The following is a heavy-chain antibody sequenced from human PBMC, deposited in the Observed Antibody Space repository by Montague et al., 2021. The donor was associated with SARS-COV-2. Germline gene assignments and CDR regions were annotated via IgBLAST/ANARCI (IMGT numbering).Heavy chain of an antibody. CDR3: AKAPWGSDWYYFDY. CDR1: GFTFDDYA. V-gene: IGHV3-9*01. CDR2: VDWSSGFF. J-gene: IGHJ4*02. D-gene: IGHD3-9*01. Sequence: SLRLSCAASGFTFDDYAMHWVRQAPGAGLEWVAGVDWSSGFFAYADSVRGRFTISRDNAKNSLYLRMNSLKVEDTALYYCAKAPWGSDWYYFDYWGQGTLVTVSS.